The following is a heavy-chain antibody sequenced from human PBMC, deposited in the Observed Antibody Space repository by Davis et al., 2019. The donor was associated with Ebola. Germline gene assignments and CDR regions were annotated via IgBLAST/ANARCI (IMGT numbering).Heavy chain of an antibody. J-gene: IGHJ6*02. CDR3: ARDHIAAAGPDYYYGMDV. V-gene: IGHV1-18*01. D-gene: IGHD6-13*01. Sequence: ASVKVSCKASGGTFSSYAISWVRQAPGQGLEWMGWISAYNGNTNYAQKLQGRVTMTTDTSTSTAYMELRSLRSDDTAVYYCARDHIAAAGPDYYYGMDVWGQGTTVTVSS. CDR1: GGTFSSYA. CDR2: ISAYNGNT.